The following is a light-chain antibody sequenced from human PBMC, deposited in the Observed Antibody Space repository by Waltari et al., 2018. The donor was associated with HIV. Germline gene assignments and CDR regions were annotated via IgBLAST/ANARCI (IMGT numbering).Light chain of an antibody. J-gene: IGLJ2*01. Sequence: SYELTQPPSVSVSPGQTARITCSGGALPKKYAYWYQQKSGPAPMLVIYEDSKRPSGIPGRFSGSSSGTMATLTISGAQVEDEADYYCYSTDSSGNYVVFGGGTKLTVL. V-gene: IGLV3-10*01. CDR3: YSTDSSGNYVV. CDR2: EDS. CDR1: ALPKKY.